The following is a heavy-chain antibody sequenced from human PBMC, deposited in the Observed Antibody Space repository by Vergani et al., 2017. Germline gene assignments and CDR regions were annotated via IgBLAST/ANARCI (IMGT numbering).Heavy chain of an antibody. J-gene: IGHJ4*02. V-gene: IGHV3-30-3*01. Sequence: QVQLVESGGGVVQPGRSLILSCAASGFTFSSYAMHWVRQAPGKGLEWVAVISYDGSNKYYADSVKGRFTISRDNSKNTLYLQMNSLRAEDTAVYYCARDRGTXILTGYYNVSFEDYWGQGTLVTVSS. CDR2: ISYDGSNK. CDR3: ARDRGTXILTGYYNVSFEDY. CDR1: GFTFSSYA. D-gene: IGHD3-9*01.